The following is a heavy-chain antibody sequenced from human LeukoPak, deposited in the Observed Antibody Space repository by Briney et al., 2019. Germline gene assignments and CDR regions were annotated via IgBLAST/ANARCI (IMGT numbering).Heavy chain of an antibody. CDR2: ICYSGST. V-gene: IGHV4-30-4*08. CDR1: GGPISSGDYY. J-gene: IGHJ4*02. Sequence: SSETLSLTCTVSGGPISSGDYYWSWIRQPPGKGLEGIGDICYSGSTCYNPSLKSQVTISVDTSKNQFSLTMSSVTAADTAVYYCARAPIKTTSQLPIDLFTRQQDATFDYWGQGTLVTVSS. CDR3: ARAPIKTTSQLPIDLFTRQQDATFDY. D-gene: IGHD2-2*01.